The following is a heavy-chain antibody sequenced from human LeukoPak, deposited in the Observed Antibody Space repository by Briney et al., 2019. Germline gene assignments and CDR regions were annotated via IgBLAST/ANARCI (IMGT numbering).Heavy chain of an antibody. CDR1: GFTVSSNY. CDR3: ARDVVAAAGIDY. CDR2: IYSGGST. V-gene: IGHV3-66*01. D-gene: IGHD6-13*01. J-gene: IGHJ4*02. Sequence: GGSLRLSCAASGFTVSSNYMSWVRQAPGKGLEWVSLIYSGGSTYYADSVKGRFTISRDNSKNTLYLQMNSLRAEDTAVYYCARDVVAAAGIDYWGQGTLVTVSS.